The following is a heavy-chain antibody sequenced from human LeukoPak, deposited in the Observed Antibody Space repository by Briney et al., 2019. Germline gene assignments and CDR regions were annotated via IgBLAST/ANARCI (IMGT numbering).Heavy chain of an antibody. V-gene: IGHV3-33*01. CDR1: GFTFSSYG. J-gene: IGHJ4*02. D-gene: IGHD1-26*01. CDR2: IWYDGSNK. CDR3: ARDTGEGSYPDY. Sequence: PGRSLRLSCAASGFTFSSYGMHWVRQAPGKGLEWVAVIWYDGSNKYYADSVKGRFTISRDNSKNTLYLQMNSLRAEDTAVYYCARDTGEGSYPDYWGQGTLVTVSS.